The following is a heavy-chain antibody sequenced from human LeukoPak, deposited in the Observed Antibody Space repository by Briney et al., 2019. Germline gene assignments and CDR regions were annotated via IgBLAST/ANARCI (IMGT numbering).Heavy chain of an antibody. CDR3: AREILYDSTGYYL. D-gene: IGHD3-22*01. CDR1: GGSISSSSYY. Sequence: SETLSLTCTVSGGSISSSSYYWGWIRQPPGKGLEWIGSIYYSGSTYYNPSLKSRVTISIDTSKNQFSLRLRSVTAADTAVYYCAREILYDSTGYYLWGQGTVVTVSS. J-gene: IGHJ4*02. V-gene: IGHV4-39*07. CDR2: IYYSGST.